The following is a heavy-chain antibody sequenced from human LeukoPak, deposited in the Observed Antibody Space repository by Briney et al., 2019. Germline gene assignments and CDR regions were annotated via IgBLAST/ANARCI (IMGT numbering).Heavy chain of an antibody. D-gene: IGHD5-18*01. V-gene: IGHV4-34*01. Sequence: PSETLSLTCAVYGGSFSGYYWSWIRQPPGKGLEWIGEINHSGSTNYNPSLKSRVTISVDTSKNQFSLKLSSVTAADTAVYYCARAQSWIQAIVYWGQGTLVTVSS. CDR2: INHSGST. CDR3: ARAQSWIQAIVY. J-gene: IGHJ4*02. CDR1: GGSFSGYY.